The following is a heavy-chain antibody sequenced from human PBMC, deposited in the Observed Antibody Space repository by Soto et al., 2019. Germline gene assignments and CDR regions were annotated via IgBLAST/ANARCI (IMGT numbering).Heavy chain of an antibody. CDR2: INYSGSN. D-gene: IGHD3-22*01. Sequence: SETLSLTCAVSGGSVSSCMYYWSWNRQPTGKGLDGVVYINYSGSNNYNPSLKIRVTISVDTSKNQFSLKLRSVTAADTAGYYCARDRNFYDSSDYSGARYYYGMDIWGQGTTVTVSS. CDR1: GGSVSSCMYY. CDR3: ARDRNFYDSSDYSGARYYYGMDI. J-gene: IGHJ6*02. V-gene: IGHV4-61*01.